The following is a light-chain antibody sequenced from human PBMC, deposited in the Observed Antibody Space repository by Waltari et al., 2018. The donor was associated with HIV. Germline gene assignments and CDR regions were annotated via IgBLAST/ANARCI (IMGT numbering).Light chain of an antibody. V-gene: IGLV2-8*01. CDR3: SSYADSNDLL. J-gene: IGLJ2*01. Sequence: QSALTQPPSASESPGQSVTISCTGTTSDVGYYNYVSWYHQHPGKAPKLIIYEVTKRPAGVPDRFSGSKSGNTASLTVSGLQPEDEADYYCSSYADSNDLLFGGGTRLTVL. CDR2: EVT. CDR1: TSDVGYYNY.